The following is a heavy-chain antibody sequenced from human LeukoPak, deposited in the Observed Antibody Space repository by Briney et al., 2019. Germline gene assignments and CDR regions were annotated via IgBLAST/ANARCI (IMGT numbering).Heavy chain of an antibody. CDR1: GGSMISYY. J-gene: IGHJ4*02. D-gene: IGHD4-23*01. CDR3: TRGTTVISLDY. Sequence: SETLSLTCTVSGGSMISYYCTWIRQAPGEGLGLIGYIYYNGDTNYNPSLKSRVTMSIDTSKTHFALNLRSVTAADTAVYYCTRGTTVISLDYWGQGILVTVSS. V-gene: IGHV4-59*01. CDR2: IYYNGDT.